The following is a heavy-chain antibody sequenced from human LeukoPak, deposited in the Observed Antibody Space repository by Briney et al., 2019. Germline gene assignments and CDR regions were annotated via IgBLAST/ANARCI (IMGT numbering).Heavy chain of an antibody. Sequence: SETLSLTCTVSNDSISDYFRGWIRQPPGKGLEWIGYFYNSGRSTYNPSLKSRVTISADTSKNHFSLKLNSVTTADTAVYYCTRGARWLIDYWGQGILVTVSS. CDR1: NDSISDYF. V-gene: IGHV4-59*01. D-gene: IGHD3-16*01. CDR3: TRGARWLIDY. J-gene: IGHJ4*02. CDR2: FYNSGRS.